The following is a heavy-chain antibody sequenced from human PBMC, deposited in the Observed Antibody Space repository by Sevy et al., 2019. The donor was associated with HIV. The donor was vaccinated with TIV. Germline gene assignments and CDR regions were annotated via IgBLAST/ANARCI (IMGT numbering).Heavy chain of an antibody. CDR1: GGAMNLYF. V-gene: IGHV4-4*08. J-gene: IGHJ4*02. Sequence: SETLSLTCTVSGGAMNLYFWSWIRQPPGKGLEGIGYISSRGSTNYNPSLKSRITVSLSTSGNQFSLKLRSMTAADTAVYYCARESIGSTGDFDFWGQGTLVTVSS. CDR2: ISSRGST. D-gene: IGHD1-1*01. CDR3: ARESIGSTGDFDF.